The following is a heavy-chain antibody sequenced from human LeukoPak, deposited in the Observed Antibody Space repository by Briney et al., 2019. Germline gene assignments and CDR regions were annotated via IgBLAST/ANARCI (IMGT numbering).Heavy chain of an antibody. J-gene: IGHJ4*02. CDR2: INHSGST. CDR3: AYRGDYGNFDY. D-gene: IGHD4-17*01. CDR1: GGSFSGYY. V-gene: IGHV4-34*01. Sequence: SETLSLTCAVYGGSFSGYYWSWIRQPPGKGLEWIGEINHSGSTNYNPSLKSRATISVDTSKNQFSLKLSSVTAADTAVYYCAYRGDYGNFDYWGQGTLVTVSS.